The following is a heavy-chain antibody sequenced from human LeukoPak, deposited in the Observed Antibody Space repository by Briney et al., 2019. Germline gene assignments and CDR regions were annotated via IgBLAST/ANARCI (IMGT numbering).Heavy chain of an antibody. CDR2: ISGSGGST. CDR3: AKGRLLWFGEEHNYLDY. D-gene: IGHD3-10*01. CDR1: GFTFSSYA. V-gene: IGHV3-23*01. Sequence: PGGSLRLSCAASGFTFSSYAMSWVRQAPGKGLEWVSAISGSGGSTYYADSVKGRFTISRDNSKNTLYLQMNSLRAEDTAVYYCAKGRLLWFGEEHNYLDYWGQGTLVTVSS. J-gene: IGHJ4*02.